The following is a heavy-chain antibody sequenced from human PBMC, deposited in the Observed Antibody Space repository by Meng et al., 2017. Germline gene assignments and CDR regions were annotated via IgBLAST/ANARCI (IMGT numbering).Heavy chain of an antibody. Sequence: GGSLRLSCAASGFTFSSYEMNWVRQAPGKGLEWVAVIWYDGSNKYYADSVKGRFTISRDNSKNTLYLQMNSLRAEDTAVYYCARTEEQWLEIDYWGQGTLVTVSS. CDR3: ARTEEQWLEIDY. CDR2: IWYDGSNK. CDR1: GFTFSSYE. D-gene: IGHD6-19*01. J-gene: IGHJ4*02. V-gene: IGHV3-33*08.